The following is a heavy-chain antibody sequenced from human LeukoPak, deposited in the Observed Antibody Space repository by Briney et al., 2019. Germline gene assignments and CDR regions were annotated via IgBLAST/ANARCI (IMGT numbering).Heavy chain of an antibody. V-gene: IGHV1-69*13. CDR2: IIPIFGTA. Sequence: SVKVSCKASGGTFSSYAISWVRQAPGQGLEWMGGIIPIFGTANYAQKFQGRVTITADESTSTAYMELSSLRSEDTAVYYCARGYSSGWLLFDYWGQGTLVTVSS. CDR3: ARGYSSGWLLFDY. J-gene: IGHJ4*02. D-gene: IGHD6-19*01. CDR1: GGTFSSYA.